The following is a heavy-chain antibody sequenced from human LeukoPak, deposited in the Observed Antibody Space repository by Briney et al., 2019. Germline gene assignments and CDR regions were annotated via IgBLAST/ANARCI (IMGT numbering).Heavy chain of an antibody. CDR1: GGSISSGGYY. CDR3: AKAGSYYDTLYDA. J-gene: IGHJ5*02. V-gene: IGHV4-31*03. D-gene: IGHD3-22*01. Sequence: ALSLTCTVSGGSISSGGYYWSWIRQHPGEGLGWIGYIYYSGSTYYNPSLKSRVTISVDTSKNQFSLKLSSVTAADTAVYYCAKAGSYYDTLYDAWGQGTLVTVSS. CDR2: IYYSGST.